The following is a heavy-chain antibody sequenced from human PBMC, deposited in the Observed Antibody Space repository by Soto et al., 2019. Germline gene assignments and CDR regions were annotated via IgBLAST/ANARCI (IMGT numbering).Heavy chain of an antibody. J-gene: IGHJ6*02. CDR3: AADPLSYYGSGSPPPYYYYGMDV. V-gene: IGHV1-58*01. CDR1: GFTFTSSA. D-gene: IGHD3-10*01. CDR2: IVVGSGNT. Sequence: KVSCKASGFTFTSSAVQWVRQARGQRLEWIGWIVVGSGNTNYAQKFQERVTITRDMSTSTAYMELSSLRSEDTAVYYCAADPLSYYGSGSPPPYYYYGMDVWGQGTTVTVSS.